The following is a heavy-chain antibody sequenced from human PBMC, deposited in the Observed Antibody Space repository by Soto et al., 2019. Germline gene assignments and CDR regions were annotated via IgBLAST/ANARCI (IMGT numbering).Heavy chain of an antibody. V-gene: IGHV3-30-3*01. CDR2: ISYDGSNK. Sequence: GGSLRLSCAASGFTFSSYAMHWVRQAPGKGLEWVAVISYDGSNKYYADSVKGRFTISRDNSKNTLYLQMNSLRAEDTAVYYCARGWGIVVVIDYGMDVWGQGTTVTVS. D-gene: IGHD3-22*01. CDR3: ARGWGIVVVIDYGMDV. J-gene: IGHJ6*02. CDR1: GFTFSSYA.